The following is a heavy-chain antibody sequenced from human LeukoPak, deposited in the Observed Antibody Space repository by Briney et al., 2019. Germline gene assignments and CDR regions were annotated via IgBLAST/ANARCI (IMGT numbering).Heavy chain of an antibody. D-gene: IGHD3-9*01. CDR2: ISSTSTYI. J-gene: IGHJ4*02. CDR3: AGTLRFVWLSAY. Sequence: PGGSLRLSCAASGFTFSSYSMNWVRQAPGKGLEWVSSISSTSTYIYYAHPVRRGFTISRDNTKNSLYLQMNILRAEDTAAYYCAGTLRFVWLSAYRGQGTLVTVSS. V-gene: IGHV3-21*01. CDR1: GFTFSSYS.